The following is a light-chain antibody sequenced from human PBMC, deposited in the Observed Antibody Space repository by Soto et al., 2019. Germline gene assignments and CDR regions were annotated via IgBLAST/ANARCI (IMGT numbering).Light chain of an antibody. V-gene: IGKV1-39*01. CDR3: QKSDCDRWT. CDR1: QSISSY. J-gene: IGKJ1*01. Sequence: DIQMTQSPSSLSASVGDRVTITCRASQSISSYLNWYRQKPGKAPKLLIYAASSLQSGVPSRFSGSGSGTHFTLTISSLHPEYVATYHFQKSDCDRWTVGQVTKVDI. CDR2: AAS.